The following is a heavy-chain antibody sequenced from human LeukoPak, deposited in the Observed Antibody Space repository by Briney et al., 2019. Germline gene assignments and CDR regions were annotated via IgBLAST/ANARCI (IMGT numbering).Heavy chain of an antibody. CDR2: IYYSGST. Sequence: PSETLSLTCTVSGGSISSSSYYWGWIRQPPGKGLEWIGSIYYSGSTYYNPSLKSRVTISVDTSKNQFSLKLSSVTAADTAVYYCARHESSGWYSGFDYWGQGTLVAVSS. J-gene: IGHJ4*02. D-gene: IGHD6-19*01. V-gene: IGHV4-39*01. CDR3: ARHESSGWYSGFDY. CDR1: GGSISSSSYY.